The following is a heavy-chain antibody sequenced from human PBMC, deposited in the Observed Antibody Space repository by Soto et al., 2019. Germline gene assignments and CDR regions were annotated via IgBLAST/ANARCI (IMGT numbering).Heavy chain of an antibody. D-gene: IGHD6-13*01. J-gene: IGHJ6*02. CDR2: ISAYKGNT. Sequence: QVPLVQSGAEVKKPGASVKVSCKASGYTFTSYGISWVRQAPGQGLEWMGWISAYKGNTNYAQKLQGRVTMTPDTCTSTAYMEVRSLRSDDTAVYYCARGGVVFGIAESYYYYGMDVWGQGTTVTVSS. V-gene: IGHV1-18*01. CDR3: ARGGVVFGIAESYYYYGMDV. CDR1: GYTFTSYG.